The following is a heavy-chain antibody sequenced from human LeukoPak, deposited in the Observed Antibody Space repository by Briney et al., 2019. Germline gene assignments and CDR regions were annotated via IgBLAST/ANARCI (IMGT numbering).Heavy chain of an antibody. CDR2: IYTSGST. CDR1: GGSISSGSHY. D-gene: IGHD6-19*01. CDR3: AREQTPKQWLVR. Sequence: NPSETLSLTCTVSGGSISSGSHYWSWIRQPAGKGLEWIGRIYTSGSTNYIPSLKSRVTISVDTSKNQFSLKLSSVTAADTAVYYCAREQTPKQWLVRWGQGTLVTVSS. J-gene: IGHJ4*02. V-gene: IGHV4-61*02.